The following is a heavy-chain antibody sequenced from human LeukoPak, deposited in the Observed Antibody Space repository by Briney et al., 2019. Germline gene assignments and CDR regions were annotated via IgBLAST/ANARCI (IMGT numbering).Heavy chain of an antibody. CDR1: GYTFTSYG. J-gene: IGHJ4*02. Sequence: ASVKVSCKASGYTFTSYGISWVRQAPGQGLEWMGWISAYNGNTNYAQKLQGRVTMTTDTSTSTAYMELRSLRSDDTAVYYCARAPQIVVVIDFDYWGQGTLVTVSS. V-gene: IGHV1-18*01. CDR3: ARAPQIVVVIDFDY. D-gene: IGHD3-22*01. CDR2: ISAYNGNT.